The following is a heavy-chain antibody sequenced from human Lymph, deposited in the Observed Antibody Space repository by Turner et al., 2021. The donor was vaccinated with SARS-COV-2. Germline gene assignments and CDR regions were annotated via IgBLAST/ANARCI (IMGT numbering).Heavy chain of an antibody. CDR2: IYYSGST. V-gene: IGHV4-59*01. CDR3: ARGFDY. J-gene: IGHJ4*02. Sequence: QVNLKNSAPGLVKPSETLSLPCTVSGGSISSYYGSWIRQPRGKGLEWIGYIYYSGSTNYNPSLKSLVTRSVETSKIQFSLKLSSVTAADTVVYDGARGFDYWGQGTLVTVSS. CDR1: GGSISSYY.